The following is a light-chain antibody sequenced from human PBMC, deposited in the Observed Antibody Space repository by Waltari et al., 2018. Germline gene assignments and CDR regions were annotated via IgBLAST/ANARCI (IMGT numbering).Light chain of an antibody. V-gene: IGLV1-44*01. Sequence: QSVLTQPPSASGTPGQRVTISCSGSTSNIGGNTVNWYQQHPGTAPKRLIYSNNQRPSGVPARFSGSKSGTSASLAISWLQSEDEADYYCAAWDDSLTGWMFGGGTKLTVL. CDR1: TSNIGGNT. J-gene: IGLJ3*02. CDR2: SNN. CDR3: AAWDDSLTGWM.